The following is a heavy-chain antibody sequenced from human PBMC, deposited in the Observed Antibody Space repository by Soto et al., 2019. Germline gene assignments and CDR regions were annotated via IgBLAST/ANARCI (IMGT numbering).Heavy chain of an antibody. CDR1: GFTFSSCA. CDR3: AKGRSYYYYYGVDV. J-gene: IGHJ6*02. Sequence: GGSLRLSCAASGFTFSSCAMGWVRQAPGKGLEWVSDIIDSGGSTYYADSVKGRFTISRDNSKSTRYLQMNSLRAEDTALYCCAKGRSYYYYYGVDVWGQGTTVTVSS. CDR2: IIDSGGST. V-gene: IGHV3-23*01.